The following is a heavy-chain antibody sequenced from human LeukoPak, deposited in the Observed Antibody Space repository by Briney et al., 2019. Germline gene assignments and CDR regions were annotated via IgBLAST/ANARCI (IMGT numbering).Heavy chain of an antibody. D-gene: IGHD4-17*01. CDR3: ARAGTTVTQYYYYYMDV. CDR1: GGSISSNNW. CDR2: IYHSGNS. V-gene: IGHV4-4*02. J-gene: IGHJ6*03. Sequence: PSETLSLTCAVSGGSISSNNWWNWVRQPPGKGLEWIGEIYHSGNSNYNPSLKSRVTISVDTSKNQFSLKLSSVTAADTAVYYCARAGTTVTQYYYYYMDVWGKGTTVTVSS.